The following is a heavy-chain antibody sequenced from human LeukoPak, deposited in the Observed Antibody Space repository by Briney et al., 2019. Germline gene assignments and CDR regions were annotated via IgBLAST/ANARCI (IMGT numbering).Heavy chain of an antibody. J-gene: IGHJ4*02. D-gene: IGHD3-10*01. CDR1: GYTFTSYY. V-gene: IGHV1-46*01. Sequence: EASVKVSCKSSGYTFTSYYMYWVRQSPGQGLEWMGIINPSGGSTSYAQKFQGRVTMTRDTSTSTVYMELSSLRSEDTAVYYCARDSGMVRGTVDYWGQGTLVTVSS. CDR2: INPSGGST. CDR3: ARDSGMVRGTVDY.